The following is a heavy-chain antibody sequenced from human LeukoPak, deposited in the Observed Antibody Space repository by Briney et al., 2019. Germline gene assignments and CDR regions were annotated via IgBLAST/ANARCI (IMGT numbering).Heavy chain of an antibody. V-gene: IGHV3-33*01. CDR1: GFTFSNYG. CDR3: ARRGSGIYCFDY. D-gene: IGHD3-16*01. CDR2: IWSDGSDK. Sequence: PGRSLRLSCAASGFTFSNYGKHWVRQAPGKGLEWVAVIWSDGSDKYYADSVKGRFTISRDNSKNTLYLHMNSVRAEDTAVYYCARRGSGIYCFDYWGQGTLVTVSS. J-gene: IGHJ4*02.